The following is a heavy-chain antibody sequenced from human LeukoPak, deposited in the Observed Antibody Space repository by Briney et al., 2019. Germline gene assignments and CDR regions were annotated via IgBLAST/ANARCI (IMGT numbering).Heavy chain of an antibody. V-gene: IGHV3-23*01. J-gene: IGHJ3*02. CDR1: GFTFSSYA. Sequence: GGSLRLSCAASGFTFSSYAMNWVRQAPGKGLEWVSATGSTGVSTFYADSVKGRFTVSRDNSKNTLSLQMNSLRAEDTAVYYCAKDIFGQIDAFDIWGQGTMVTVSS. CDR3: AKDIFGQIDAFDI. CDR2: TGSTGVST. D-gene: IGHD3-3*01.